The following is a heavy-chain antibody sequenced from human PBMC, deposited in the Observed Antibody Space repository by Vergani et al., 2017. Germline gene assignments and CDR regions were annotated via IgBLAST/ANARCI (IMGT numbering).Heavy chain of an antibody. D-gene: IGHD2-21*01. CDR1: GFTFSSYA. V-gene: IGHV3-23*01. J-gene: IGHJ6*02. CDR3: AKDCLGYYYGMDV. Sequence: EVQLLESGGGLVQPGGSLRLSCAASGFTFSSYAMSWVRQAPGEGLEWVSAISGSGGSTYYADSVKGRFTISRDNSKNTLYLQMNSLRAEDTAVYYCAKDCLGYYYGMDVWGQGTTVTVSS. CDR2: ISGSGGST.